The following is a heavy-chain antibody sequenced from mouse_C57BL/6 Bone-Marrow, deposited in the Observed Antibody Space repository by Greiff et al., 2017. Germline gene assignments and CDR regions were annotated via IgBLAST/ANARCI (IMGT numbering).Heavy chain of an antibody. V-gene: IGHV1-69*01. CDR2: IDPSDSYT. J-gene: IGHJ3*01. CDR3: AREGGYDYDGTWVAY. D-gene: IGHD2-4*01. Sequence: QVQLQQPGAELVMPGASVKLSCKASGYTFTSYWMHWVKQRPGQGLEWIGEIDPSDSYTNYNQKFKGKSTLTVDKSSSTAYMQLSSLTSEDSAVYYCAREGGYDYDGTWVAYWGQGTLVTVSA. CDR1: GYTFTSYW.